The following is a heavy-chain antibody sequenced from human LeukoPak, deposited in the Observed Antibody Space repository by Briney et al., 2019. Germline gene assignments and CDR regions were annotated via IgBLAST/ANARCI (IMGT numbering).Heavy chain of an antibody. V-gene: IGHV1-2*02. J-gene: IGHJ4*02. CDR1: GYTFTFYC. CDR3: ARDCIAAAGRAIDY. D-gene: IGHD6-13*01. CDR2: INPNSGGT. Sequence: ASVTLSFTSSGYTFTFYCMHWLRQAPAPGLELMGWINPNSGGTNYAQKFQGRVTMTRDTSISTAYMELSRLRSDDTAVYYCARDCIAAAGRAIDYWGQGTLVTVSS.